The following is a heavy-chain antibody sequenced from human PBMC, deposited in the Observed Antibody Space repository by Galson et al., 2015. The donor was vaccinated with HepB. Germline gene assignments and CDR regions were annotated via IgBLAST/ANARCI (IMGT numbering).Heavy chain of an antibody. CDR1: GYTFTSYD. CDR2: MNPNSGDT. CDR3: ARGAAVATNWFDP. D-gene: IGHD6-13*01. Sequence: CKASGYTFTSYDINWVRQATGQGLEWMGWMNPNSGDTKYAQKFEGRVTMTRDTSISTAHMELSRLRSDDTAVYYCARGAAVATNWFDPWGQGTLVTVSS. V-gene: IGHV1-2*02. J-gene: IGHJ5*02.